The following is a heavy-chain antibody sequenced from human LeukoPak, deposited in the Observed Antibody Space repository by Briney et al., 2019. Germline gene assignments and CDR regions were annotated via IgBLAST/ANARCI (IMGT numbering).Heavy chain of an antibody. D-gene: IGHD6-13*01. Sequence: SETLSLTCTVSGGSISSSSYYWGWIRQPPGKGLGWIGSIYYSGSTYYNPSLKSRVTISVDTSKNQFSLKLSSVTAADTAVYYCARVPAGTVPDYWGQGTLVTVSS. CDR1: GGSISSSSYY. J-gene: IGHJ4*02. CDR3: ARVPAGTVPDY. V-gene: IGHV4-39*07. CDR2: IYYSGST.